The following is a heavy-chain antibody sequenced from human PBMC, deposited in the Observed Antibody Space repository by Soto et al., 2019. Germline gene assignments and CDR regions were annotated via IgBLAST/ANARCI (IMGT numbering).Heavy chain of an antibody. D-gene: IGHD6-13*01. V-gene: IGHV1-3*01. CDR3: ARRGYSSNWYYYYYYGMDV. Sequence: ASVKVSCKASGYTFTTYAIHWVRQAPGQRLEWMGWINAGNGNTKYSQKFQGRVTITRDTSASTAYMELSSLRSEDTAVYYCARRGYSSNWYYYYYYGMDVWGQGTTVTVSS. J-gene: IGHJ6*02. CDR2: INAGNGNT. CDR1: GYTFTTYA.